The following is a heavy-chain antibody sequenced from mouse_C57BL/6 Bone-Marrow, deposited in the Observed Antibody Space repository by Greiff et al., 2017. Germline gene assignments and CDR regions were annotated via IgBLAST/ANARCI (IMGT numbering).Heavy chain of an antibody. D-gene: IGHD2-5*01. CDR3: ARLDSNYNYFDY. V-gene: IGHV5-12*01. CDR1: GFTFSDYY. J-gene: IGHJ2*01. Sequence: EVKLQESGGGLVQPGGSLKLSCAASGFTFSDYYMYWVRQTPEKRLEWVAYISNGGGSTYYPDTVKGRFTISRDNAKNTLYLQMSRLKSEDTAMYYCARLDSNYNYFDYWGQGTTLTVSS. CDR2: ISNGGGST.